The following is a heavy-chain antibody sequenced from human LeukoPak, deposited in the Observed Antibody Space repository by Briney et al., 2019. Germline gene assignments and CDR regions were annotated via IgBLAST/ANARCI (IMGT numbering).Heavy chain of an antibody. CDR2: ISSSSSYI. Sequence: PGGSLRLSCAASGFTFSSYWMSWVRQAPGKGLEWVSSISSSSSYIYYADSVKGRFTISRDNAKNSLYLQMNSLRAEDTAVYYCASPGRKGAWGQGTLVTVSS. CDR1: GFTFSSYW. CDR3: ASPGRKGA. D-gene: IGHD2-15*01. J-gene: IGHJ5*02. V-gene: IGHV3-21*01.